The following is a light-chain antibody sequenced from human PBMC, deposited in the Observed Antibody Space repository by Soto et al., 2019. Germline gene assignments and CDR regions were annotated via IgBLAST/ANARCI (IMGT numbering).Light chain of an antibody. Sequence: EIVLTQYPATLSLSPGERATLSCRASQSVSSYLAWYQQKPGQAPRLLIYDASNRATGIPARFSGSGSGTDFTLTISSLEPEDFAVYSCQQRSNWPLTFGGGIKVEIK. CDR1: QSVSSY. V-gene: IGKV3-11*01. J-gene: IGKJ4*01. CDR3: QQRSNWPLT. CDR2: DAS.